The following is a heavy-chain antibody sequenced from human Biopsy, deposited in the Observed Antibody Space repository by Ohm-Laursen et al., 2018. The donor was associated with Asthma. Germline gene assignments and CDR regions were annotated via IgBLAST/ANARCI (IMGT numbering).Heavy chain of an antibody. Sequence: SVKVSCKASGYTFISYAIHWVRQAPGQRLEWMGWINAGNGNTKYSQKFQGRVTITADESTSTAYMELSSLRSEDTAVYYCARALPYSGSYFRYWGQGTLVTVSS. CDR1: GYTFISYA. CDR3: ARALPYSGSYFRY. CDR2: INAGNGNT. D-gene: IGHD1-26*01. V-gene: IGHV1-3*01. J-gene: IGHJ4*02.